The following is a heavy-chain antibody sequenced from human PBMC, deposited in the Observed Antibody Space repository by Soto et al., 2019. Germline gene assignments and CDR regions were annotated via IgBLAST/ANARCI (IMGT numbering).Heavy chain of an antibody. Sequence: GGSLRLSCAASGFTFSSYWMHWVRQAPGKGLVWVSRINSDGSSTSYADSVKGRFTISRDNAKNTLYLQMNSLRAEDTAVYYCARGSAMELYYHYGMDVWGQGTTVTVSS. CDR1: GFTFSSYW. CDR2: INSDGSST. D-gene: IGHD5-18*01. V-gene: IGHV3-74*01. CDR3: ARGSAMELYYHYGMDV. J-gene: IGHJ6*02.